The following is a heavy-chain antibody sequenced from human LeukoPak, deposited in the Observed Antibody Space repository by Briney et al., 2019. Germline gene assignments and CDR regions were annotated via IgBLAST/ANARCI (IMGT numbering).Heavy chain of an antibody. Sequence: PSETLSLTCTVSGGSISSYYWSWIRQPPGKGLEWIGYIYYSGSTNYNPSLKSRATISVDTSKNQFSLKLSSVTAADTAVYYCARGVYYDSSGYRVDYWGQGTLVTVSS. CDR2: IYYSGST. CDR1: GGSISSYY. D-gene: IGHD3-22*01. V-gene: IGHV4-59*01. J-gene: IGHJ4*02. CDR3: ARGVYYDSSGYRVDY.